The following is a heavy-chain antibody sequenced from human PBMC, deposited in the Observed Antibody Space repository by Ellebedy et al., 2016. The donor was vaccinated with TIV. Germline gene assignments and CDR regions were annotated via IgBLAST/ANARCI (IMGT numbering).Heavy chain of an antibody. CDR2: INHSGST. CDR1: GGSISSGGYY. Sequence: SETLSLXXTVSGGSISSGGYYWSWVRQPPGKGLEWIGEINHSGSTNYNPSLKSRVTISVDTTKNQFSLKLSSVTAADTAVYYCARDYSSGWDDAFDIWGQGTMVTVSS. V-gene: IGHV4-61*08. CDR3: ARDYSSGWDDAFDI. D-gene: IGHD6-19*01. J-gene: IGHJ3*02.